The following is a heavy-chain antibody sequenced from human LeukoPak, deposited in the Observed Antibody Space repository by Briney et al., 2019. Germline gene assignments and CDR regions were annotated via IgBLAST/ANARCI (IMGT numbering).Heavy chain of an antibody. V-gene: IGHV4-30-2*01. D-gene: IGHD1-7*01. Sequence: SQTLSLTCTVSGGSISSGGYYWSWIRQPPGKGLEWIGYIYHSGSTYYNPSLKSRVTISVDRSKNQFSLKLSSVTAADTAVYYCARGPRPQTGTTAYYFDYWGQGTLVTVSS. CDR1: GGSISSGGYY. CDR3: ARGPRPQTGTTAYYFDY. CDR2: IYHSGST. J-gene: IGHJ4*02.